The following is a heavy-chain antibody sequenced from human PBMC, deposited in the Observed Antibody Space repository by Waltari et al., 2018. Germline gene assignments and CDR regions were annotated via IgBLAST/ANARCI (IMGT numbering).Heavy chain of an antibody. V-gene: IGHV3-23*01. CDR3: AKSNYDFWSGSPDY. J-gene: IGHJ4*02. CDR2: ISGRGGST. CDR1: GFTFSSYA. D-gene: IGHD3-3*01. Sequence: EVQLLESGGGLVQPGGSLRLSCAASGFTFSSYAMSWVRQAPGKGLEWVSAISGRGGSTYYADSVKGRFTISRDNSKNTLYLQMNSLRAEDTAVYYCAKSNYDFWSGSPDYWGQGTLVTVSS.